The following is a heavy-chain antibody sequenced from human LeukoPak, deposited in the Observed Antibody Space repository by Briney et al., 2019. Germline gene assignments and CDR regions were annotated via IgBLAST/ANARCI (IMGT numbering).Heavy chain of an antibody. CDR1: GGSISSSSYY. CDR3: TRHRTAVAIEYYYMDV. J-gene: IGHJ6*03. V-gene: IGHV3-7*01. Sequence: ETLSLTCTVSGGSISSSSYYWGWIRQPPGKGLEWVANIKQDGSEKYYVDSVKGRFTISRDNAKNSLYLQMNSLRAEDTAVYYCTRHRTAVAIEYYYMDVWGKGTTVTVSS. D-gene: IGHD6-19*01. CDR2: IKQDGSEK.